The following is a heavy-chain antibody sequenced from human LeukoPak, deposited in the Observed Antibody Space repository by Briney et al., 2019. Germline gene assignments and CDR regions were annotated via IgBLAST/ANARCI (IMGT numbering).Heavy chain of an antibody. V-gene: IGHV1-2*02. CDR3: AREGSSYCSGDSCYGDAFDI. D-gene: IGHD2-15*01. J-gene: IGHJ3*02. CDR1: GYTFTGYY. Sequence: ASVKVSCKASGYTFTGYYMHWVRQAPGQGLEWMGWINPNSGGTNYAQKFQGRVTMTTDTSTNTAYMELRSLSSDDTALYYCAREGSSYCSGDSCYGDAFDIWGQGTMVTVSS. CDR2: INPNSGGT.